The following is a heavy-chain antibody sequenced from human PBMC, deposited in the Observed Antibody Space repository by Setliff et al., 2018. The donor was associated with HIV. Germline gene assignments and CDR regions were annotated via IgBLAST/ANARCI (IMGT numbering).Heavy chain of an antibody. Sequence: PSETLSLTCTVSGGSISSHYWSWIRQPPGKGLEWIGSIYYSGSTNYSPSLKSRVTISVDTSKNQFSLKLSSVTAADTAVYYCARDPYYNFVLGYFDLWGRGTLVTVS. V-gene: IGHV4-59*11. CDR2: IYYSGST. J-gene: IGHJ2*01. CDR3: ARDPYYNFVLGYFDL. CDR1: GGSISSHY. D-gene: IGHD3-3*01.